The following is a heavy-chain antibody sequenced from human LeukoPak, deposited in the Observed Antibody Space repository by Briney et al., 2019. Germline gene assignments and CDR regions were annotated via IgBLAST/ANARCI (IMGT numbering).Heavy chain of an antibody. J-gene: IGHJ4*02. CDR1: GGSISSYY. Sequence: SETLSLTCTVSGGSISSYYWSWIRQPPGKGLEWIGYIYYSGSTNYNPSLKSRVTISVDTSKSQFSLKLSSVTAADTAMYFCARASSRSYSHFDDWGQGTLVTVSS. D-gene: IGHD1-26*01. CDR3: ARASSRSYSHFDD. V-gene: IGHV4-59*08. CDR2: IYYSGST.